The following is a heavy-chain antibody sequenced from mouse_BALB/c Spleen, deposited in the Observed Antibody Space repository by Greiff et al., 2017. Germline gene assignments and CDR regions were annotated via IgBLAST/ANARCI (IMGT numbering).Heavy chain of an antibody. CDR3: ARDYGSSYAMDY. V-gene: IGHV1S132*01. D-gene: IGHD1-1*01. CDR2: IFPGTGTT. CDR1: GYTFTSYW. Sequence: QVQLQQPGAELVKPGASVKLSCKASGYTFTSYWMHWVKQRPGQGLGWIGEIFPGTGTTYYNEKFKGKATLTIDTSSSTAYMQLSSLTSEDSAVYFCARDYGSSYAMDYWGQGTSVTVSS. J-gene: IGHJ4*01.